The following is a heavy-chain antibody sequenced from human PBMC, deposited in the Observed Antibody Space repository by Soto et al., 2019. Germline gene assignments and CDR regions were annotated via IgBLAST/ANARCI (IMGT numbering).Heavy chain of an antibody. CDR3: AAGGGYGSGSNYYYYGMDV. CDR2: IVVGSGNT. D-gene: IGHD3-10*01. J-gene: IGHJ6*02. V-gene: IGHV1-58*01. Sequence: SVKVSCKASGFTFTSSAVQWVRQARGQRLEWIGWIVVGSGNTNYAQKFQERVTITRDMSTSTAYMELSSLRSEDTAVYYCAAGGGYGSGSNYYYYGMDVWGQGTTVTVSS. CDR1: GFTFTSSA.